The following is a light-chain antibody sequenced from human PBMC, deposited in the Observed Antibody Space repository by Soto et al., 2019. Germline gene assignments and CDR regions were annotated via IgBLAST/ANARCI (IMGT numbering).Light chain of an antibody. V-gene: IGKV3-15*01. CDR1: QSVSTN. CDR2: GAS. CDR3: QQYNNWPRT. Sequence: ELVMTQSPSTMSVSPGERGTLSYKASQSVSTNLAWYQQKPGQAPRPLIYGASTRATGIPARLSRSGSGTEFTLTISSLQYEDVAVYYCQQYNNWPRTFGQGTKVDIK. J-gene: IGKJ1*01.